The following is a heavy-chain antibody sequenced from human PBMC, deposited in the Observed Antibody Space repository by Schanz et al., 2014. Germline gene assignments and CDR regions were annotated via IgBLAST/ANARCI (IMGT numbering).Heavy chain of an antibody. V-gene: IGHV3-23*04. CDR1: GFTFSSYA. J-gene: IGHJ4*02. CDR3: ARGSGTFDS. Sequence: EVQLVESGGALVQPGGSLRLSCVASGFTFSSYAMNWVRQAPGKGLEWVSGISDSKYYVDSVEGRFTISRDNSKNTLYXXMXXXXXXDTAVYYCARGSGTFDSWGPGTLATVSS. CDR2: ISDSK. D-gene: IGHD3-3*01.